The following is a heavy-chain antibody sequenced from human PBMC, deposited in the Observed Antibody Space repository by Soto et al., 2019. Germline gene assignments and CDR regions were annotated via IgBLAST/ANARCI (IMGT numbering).Heavy chain of an antibody. CDR2: ISGSGAST. J-gene: IGHJ4*02. V-gene: IGHV3-23*01. CDR1: GFIFTNYA. Sequence: EVQLLESGGALVQPGGSLRLSCAASGFIFTNYAMTWVRQAPGKGLEWVSTISGSGASTYYADSVKGRFTISRDTSNNTLYLQMNSLRAEDTAVYYCAKGVALGAHKCVFDYWGQGTLVTVSS. D-gene: IGHD1-26*01. CDR3: AKGVALGAHKCVFDY.